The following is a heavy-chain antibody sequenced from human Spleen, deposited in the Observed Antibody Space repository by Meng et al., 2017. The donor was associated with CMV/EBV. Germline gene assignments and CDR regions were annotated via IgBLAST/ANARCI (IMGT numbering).Heavy chain of an antibody. Sequence: SKTLSLTCAVFGSSSSGYYWSWIRQLPGKGLEWIGEIGHSGRTNYNPSLKSRITISVDTSTNQFSLKLSSVTAADTAGYYCASGAGFGELFEDYYYYGMDGWGQGTTVTVSS. V-gene: IGHV4-34*01. CDR2: IGHSGRT. D-gene: IGHD3-10*01. CDR3: ASGAGFGELFEDYYYYGMDG. J-gene: IGHJ6*02. CDR1: GSSSSGYY.